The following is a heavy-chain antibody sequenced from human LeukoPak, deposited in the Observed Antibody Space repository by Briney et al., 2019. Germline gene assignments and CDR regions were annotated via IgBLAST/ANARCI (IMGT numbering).Heavy chain of an antibody. CDR1: GFTFSSSG. J-gene: IGHJ4*02. CDR2: ISYDGSNK. CDR3: ARERGYSGYDYFIDSPSDY. Sequence: GRSLRLSCAASGFTFSSSGMHWVRQAPGKGLEWVAVISYDGSNKYYADSVKGRFTISRDNAKNALYLQMNSLRAEDTAVYYCARERGYSGYDYFIDSPSDYWGQGTLVTVSS. V-gene: IGHV3-30*03. D-gene: IGHD5-12*01.